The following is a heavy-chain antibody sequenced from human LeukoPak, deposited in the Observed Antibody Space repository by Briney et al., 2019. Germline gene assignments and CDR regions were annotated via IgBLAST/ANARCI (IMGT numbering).Heavy chain of an antibody. V-gene: IGHV3-7*01. CDR2: IRQDGSEK. J-gene: IGHJ6*02. CDR3: AKSTTMDV. CDR1: GFTFSSYW. Sequence: GGSLRLSCAVSGFTFSSYWMTWVRQAPGKGLEWVANIRQDGSEKYYVGSVKGRFTISRDNANNLLYLEMNSLRAEDTAVYYCAKSTTMDVWGQGTTVIVSS. D-gene: IGHD1-1*01.